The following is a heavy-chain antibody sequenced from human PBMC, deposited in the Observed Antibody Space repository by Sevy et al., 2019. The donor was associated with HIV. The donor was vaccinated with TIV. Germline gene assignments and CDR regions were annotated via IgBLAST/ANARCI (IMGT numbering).Heavy chain of an antibody. J-gene: IGHJ6*02. D-gene: IGHD3-3*01. CDR3: ARGMSAYLLANGMDV. Sequence: ASVKVSCKAYGYTFSDYYMHWVRQAPGQGLEWMGWINPNRGGTNYAHKFQGRVTMTRDTSISTAYMELSSPRSDDTAIYYCARGMSAYLLANGMDVWGQGTTVTVSS. CDR1: GYTFSDYY. V-gene: IGHV1-2*07. CDR2: INPNRGGT.